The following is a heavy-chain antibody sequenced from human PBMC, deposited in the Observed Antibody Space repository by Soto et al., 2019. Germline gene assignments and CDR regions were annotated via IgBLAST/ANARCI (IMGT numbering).Heavy chain of an antibody. Sequence: QVQLQESGPGLVKPSQTLSLTCTVSGGSISSSYYYWSWIRQPPGKGLEWIGYIYYSGSTYYNPSLKSRVTISVDTSKNQFSLKLSSVTPADTAVYYCARSSGGAHRRWLDPSGQGTLVTVSS. V-gene: IGHV4-30-4*01. CDR3: ARSSGGAHRRWLDP. CDR2: IYYSGST. J-gene: IGHJ5*02. D-gene: IGHD1-26*01. CDR1: GGSISSSYYY.